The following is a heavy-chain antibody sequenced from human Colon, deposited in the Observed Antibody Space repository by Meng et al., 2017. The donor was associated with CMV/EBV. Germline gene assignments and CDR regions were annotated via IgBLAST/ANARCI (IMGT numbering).Heavy chain of an antibody. CDR1: NYTFTNYG. V-gene: IGHV1-18*01. CDR2: ISAYNGET. J-gene: IGHJ5*02. CDR3: ARGTWFDP. Sequence: ASVKVSCKSSNYTFTNYGIAWVRQAPGQGLEWMGWISAYNGETKYEEKLQDRVTMTTDTSTSTAYMELRSLRSDDTAVYYCARGTWFDPWGQGTLVTVSS.